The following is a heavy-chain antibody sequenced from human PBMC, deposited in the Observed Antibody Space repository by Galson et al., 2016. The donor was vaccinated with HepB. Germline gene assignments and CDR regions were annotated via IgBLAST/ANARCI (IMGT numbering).Heavy chain of an antibody. D-gene: IGHD3-10*01. CDR1: GDSIRNSGGSY. J-gene: IGHJ6*04. CDR3: ARVNRGERGNLYFGLDV. V-gene: IGHV4-61*09. Sequence: TLSLTCTVSGDSIRNSGGSYWIWIRQPAGKGLQWIGHIYISGTTKYSPSLKSRVTISVDTLKNHFSLNLTSVTAADGAVYYCARVNRGERGNLYFGLDVWGKGTTVTVSS. CDR2: IYISGTT.